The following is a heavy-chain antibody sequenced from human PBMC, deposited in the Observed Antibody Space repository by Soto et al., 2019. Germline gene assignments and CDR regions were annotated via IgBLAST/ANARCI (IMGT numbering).Heavy chain of an antibody. CDR3: ASSPIYSSGWYFDWFDP. Sequence: SETLSLTCTVSGGSISSSSYYWGWIRQPPGKGLEWIGSIYYSGSTYYNPSLKSRVTISVDTSKNQFSLKLSSVTAADTAVYYCASSPIYSSGWYFDWFDPWGQGTLVTVSS. J-gene: IGHJ5*02. CDR2: IYYSGST. CDR1: GGSISSSSYY. D-gene: IGHD6-19*01. V-gene: IGHV4-39*01.